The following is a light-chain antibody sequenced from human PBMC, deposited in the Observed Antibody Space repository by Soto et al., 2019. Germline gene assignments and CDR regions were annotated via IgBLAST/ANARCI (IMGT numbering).Light chain of an antibody. CDR2: DAS. CDR3: QQFSSYPLT. J-gene: IGKJ4*01. Sequence: EIVLTQSPGTLSLSPGERATLSCRAGQSVTSSHLVWHQQKPGQAPRLLIYDASSRATGIPDRFSGGGSGTDFTLTISRLEPEDFAVYYCQQFSSYPLTFGGGTKVDIK. V-gene: IGKV3-20*01. CDR1: QSVTSSH.